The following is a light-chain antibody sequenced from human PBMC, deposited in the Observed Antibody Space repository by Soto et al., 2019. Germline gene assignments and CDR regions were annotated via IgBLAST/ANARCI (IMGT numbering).Light chain of an antibody. J-gene: IGKJ5*01. CDR1: QSVSSY. CDR3: QQRSNWPPIT. CDR2: DAS. V-gene: IGKV3-11*01. Sequence: EIVLTQSPATLSLSPWEIATLSFMASQSVSSYLAWYQQKPGQAPRLLIYDASNRATGIPARFSGSGSGTDFTLTISSLEPEHFAVYYCQQRSNWPPITFGQGTRLEIK.